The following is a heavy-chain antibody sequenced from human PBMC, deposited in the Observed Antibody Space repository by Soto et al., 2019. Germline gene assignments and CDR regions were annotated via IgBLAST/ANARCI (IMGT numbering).Heavy chain of an antibody. J-gene: IGHJ6*02. D-gene: IGHD3-10*01. V-gene: IGHV4-59*08. CDR2: VHHSWGS. Sequence: QVQLQESGPGLVKPSETLSLSCTVSGGSISSYYWSWFRQSPGKRMEWIGYVHHSWGSSYNPSLQSRVAISLDTSKSQFSLKVTSVPATDTAVYYRARQGFGPLHGLVDVWGQGTTVTVSS. CDR3: ARQGFGPLHGLVDV. CDR1: GGSISSYY.